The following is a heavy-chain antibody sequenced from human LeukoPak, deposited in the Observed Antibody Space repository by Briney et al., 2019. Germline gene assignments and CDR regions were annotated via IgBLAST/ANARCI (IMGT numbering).Heavy chain of an antibody. CDR1: GGSISSYY. CDR3: AREAGAGQWPVPHYFDY. CDR2: IYTSGST. J-gene: IGHJ4*02. V-gene: IGHV4-4*07. D-gene: IGHD6-19*01. Sequence: SETLSLTCTVSGGSISSYYWSWIRQPAGKGLEWIGRIYTSGSTNYNPSLKSRVTMSVDTSKNQFSLKLSSVTAADTAVYYCAREAGAGQWPVPHYFDYWGQGTLVTVSS.